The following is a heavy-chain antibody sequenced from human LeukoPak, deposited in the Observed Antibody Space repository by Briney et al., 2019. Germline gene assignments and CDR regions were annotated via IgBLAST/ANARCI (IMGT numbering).Heavy chain of an antibody. D-gene: IGHD3-10*01. J-gene: IGHJ4*02. CDR3: ARLPRPGKYYFDY. Sequence: SETLSLTCTVSGGSISTTSYSWVWIRQPPGKGLEWIGNIYYTGSTYNNPSLKSRVTFSVDTSENQFSLKLSSVTAADTAVYYCARLPRPGKYYFDYWGQGTLVTVSS. CDR1: GGSISTTSYS. V-gene: IGHV4-39*01. CDR2: IYYTGST.